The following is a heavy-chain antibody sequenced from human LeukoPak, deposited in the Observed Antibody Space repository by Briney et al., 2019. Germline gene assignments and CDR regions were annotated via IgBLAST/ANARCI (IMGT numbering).Heavy chain of an antibody. J-gene: IGHJ4*02. Sequence: PSETLSPTCTVSGGSISSSSYYWGWIRQPPGQGLEWIGSIYYSGSTYYNPSLKSRVTISVDTSKNQFSLKLSSVTAADTAVYDCARRRRYCSGGSCYLFDYWGQGTLVTVSS. D-gene: IGHD2-15*01. V-gene: IGHV4-39*01. CDR1: GGSISSSSYY. CDR2: IYYSGST. CDR3: ARRRRYCSGGSCYLFDY.